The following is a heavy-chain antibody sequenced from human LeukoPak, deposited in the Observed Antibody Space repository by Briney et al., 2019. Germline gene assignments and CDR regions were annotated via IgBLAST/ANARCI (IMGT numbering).Heavy chain of an antibody. CDR3: ARGHCTNGVCYRLWFDP. CDR1: GYTFTGYY. V-gene: IGHV1-2*04. Sequence: ASVKVSCKASGYTFTGYYMHWVRQAPGQGLEWMGWINPNSGGTNYAQKFQGWVTMTRDTSISTAYMELSRLRSDDTAVYYCARGHCTNGVCYRLWFDPWGQGTLVTVSS. D-gene: IGHD2-8*01. CDR2: INPNSGGT. J-gene: IGHJ5*02.